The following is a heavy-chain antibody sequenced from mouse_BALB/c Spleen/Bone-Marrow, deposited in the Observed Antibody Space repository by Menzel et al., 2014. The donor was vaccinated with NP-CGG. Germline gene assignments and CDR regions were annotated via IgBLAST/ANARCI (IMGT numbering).Heavy chain of an antibody. CDR2: INPDSSTI. V-gene: IGHV4-1*02. D-gene: IGHD4-1*01. Sequence: DVKLQESGGGLVQPGGSLKLSCAASGFDFSRYWMSWVRQAPGKGLEWIGEINPDSSTINYTPSLKDKFIISRDNAKNTLPLQKRKVRSEDTALYFCAKANWDVSGFFDVGGAEPTVRVSS. J-gene: IGHJ1*01. CDR3: AKANWDVSGFFDV. CDR1: GFDFSRYW.